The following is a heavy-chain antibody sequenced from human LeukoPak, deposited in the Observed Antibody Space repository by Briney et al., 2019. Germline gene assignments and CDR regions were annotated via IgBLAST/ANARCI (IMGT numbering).Heavy chain of an antibody. CDR1: GFGFTNAW. V-gene: IGHV3-23*01. J-gene: IGHJ4*02. D-gene: IGHD1-14*01. CDR2: ISHTGGST. CDR3: AKDGRNLDGDFDY. Sequence: AGGSLRLSCAASGFGFTNAWMTWVRQAPGKGLEWVSAISHTGGSTYHADAVKGRFTISRDNSKNTLYLQMNSLRAEDTAVYYCAKDGRNLDGDFDYWGQGTLVTVSS.